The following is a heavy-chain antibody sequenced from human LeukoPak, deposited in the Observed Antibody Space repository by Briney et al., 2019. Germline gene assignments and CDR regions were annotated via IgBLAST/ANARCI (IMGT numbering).Heavy chain of an antibody. D-gene: IGHD1-1*01. CDR3: VREGTWTGFFDY. CDR2: IRGSGGST. V-gene: IGHV3-23*01. CDR1: GFIVNSYV. J-gene: IGHJ4*02. Sequence: GGSLRLSCAASGFIVNSYVMSWVRQAPGKGLEWVSLIRGSGGSTYYADSVRGRFTISRDNSKNTLYLQMNSLRPEDTGVYYCVREGTWTGFFDYWGQGILVTVSS.